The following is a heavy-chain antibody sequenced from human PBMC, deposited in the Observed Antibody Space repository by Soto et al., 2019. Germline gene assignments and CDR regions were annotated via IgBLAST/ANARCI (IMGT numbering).Heavy chain of an antibody. V-gene: IGHV3-53*01. CDR2: IYSGGYT. D-gene: IGHD3-10*01. CDR1: GFTVSNNY. Sequence: EVQLVESGGGLIQPGGSLRLSCAVSGFTVSNNYMSWVRQAPGKGLEGVSVIYSGGYTAYGDSVKGRFTISRDNSNNPLYLQIKRLGAGDSALFYCATQPGGGGYWGQGTLVTVSS. CDR3: ATQPGGGGY. J-gene: IGHJ4*02.